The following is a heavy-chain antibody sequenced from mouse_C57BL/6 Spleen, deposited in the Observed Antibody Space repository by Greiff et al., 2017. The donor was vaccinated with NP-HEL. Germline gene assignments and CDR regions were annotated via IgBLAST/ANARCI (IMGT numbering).Heavy chain of an antibody. Sequence: VKLQESGAELVRPGASVTLSCKASGYTFTDYEMHWVKQTPVHGLEWIGAIDPETGGTAYNQKFKGKAILTADKSSSTAYMELRSLTSEDSAVYYCTRKLDDYWGQGTTLTVSS. J-gene: IGHJ2*01. V-gene: IGHV1-15*01. CDR1: GYTFTDYE. CDR3: TRKLDDY. CDR2: IDPETGGT.